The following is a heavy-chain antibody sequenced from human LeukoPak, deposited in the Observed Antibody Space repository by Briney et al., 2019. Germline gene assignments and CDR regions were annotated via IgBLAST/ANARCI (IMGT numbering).Heavy chain of an antibody. CDR3: AKDSSEDYYGSGSYYNV. CDR1: GFTFISYA. V-gene: IGHV3-23*01. Sequence: PGGSLRLSCAASGFTFISYAMTWVRQAPGKGLEWVAAINGGGDATNYADSVKGRFTISRDNSKNMLYLQMNSLRAEDTAVYYCAKDSSEDYYGSGSYYNVWGQGTLVTVSS. J-gene: IGHJ4*02. CDR2: INGGGDAT. D-gene: IGHD3-10*01.